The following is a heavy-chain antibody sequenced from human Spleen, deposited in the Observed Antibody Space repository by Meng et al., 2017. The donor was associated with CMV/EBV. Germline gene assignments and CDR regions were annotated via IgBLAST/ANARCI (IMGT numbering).Heavy chain of an antibody. CDR3: AKDPCSSTSLNWFDP. D-gene: IGHD2-2*01. CDR2: ISGSGGST. V-gene: IGHV3-23*01. CDR1: GFTFRSYY. J-gene: IGHJ5*02. Sequence: GESLKISCAASGFTFRSYYMTWVRQAPGKGLEWVSAISGSGGSTYYADSVKGRFTISRDNSKNTLYLQMNSLRAEDTAVYYCAKDPCSSTSLNWFDPWGQGTLVTVSS.